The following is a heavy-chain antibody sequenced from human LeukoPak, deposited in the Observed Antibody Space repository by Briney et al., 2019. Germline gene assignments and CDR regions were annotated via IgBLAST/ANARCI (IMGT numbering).Heavy chain of an antibody. CDR2: INTDEDST. D-gene: IGHD6-19*01. J-gene: IGHJ4*02. Sequence: GGSLRLSCAASGFSFRSYAFHWVRQAPGKGQEYVSAINTDEDSTYYAESVRGRFTISRDNSRNTLYLHMGTLTIEDTAIYYCVRAGYTSGWFLDDWGQGTLVTVSS. CDR1: GFSFRSYA. CDR3: VRAGYTSGWFLDD. V-gene: IGHV3-64*02.